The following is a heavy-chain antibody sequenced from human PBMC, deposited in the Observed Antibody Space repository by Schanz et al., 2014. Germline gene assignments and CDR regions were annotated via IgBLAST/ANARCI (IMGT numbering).Heavy chain of an antibody. D-gene: IGHD6-19*01. CDR3: GRDYSGGALDY. CDR1: GFTFSNFA. V-gene: IGHV3-30*04. Sequence: QVQLVESGGGVVQPGRSLRLSCAASGFTFSNFAMHWVRQAPGKGLEWVTIISHDGSIQYGADSVKGRFTLSRDNSKNTMDLQMNSLRPEHTAVYYCGRDYSGGALDYWGQGTLVTVSS. J-gene: IGHJ4*02. CDR2: ISHDGSIQ.